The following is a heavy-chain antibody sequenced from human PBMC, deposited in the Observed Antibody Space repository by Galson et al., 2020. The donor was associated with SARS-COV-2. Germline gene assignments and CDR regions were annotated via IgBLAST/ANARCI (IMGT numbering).Heavy chain of an antibody. CDR3: ATTTPITGTTRNWFYP. V-gene: IGHV1-24*01. CDR1: GYTLTKLS. CDR2: FDPDDGET. D-gene: IGHD1-7*01. J-gene: IGHJ5*02. Sequence: ASVKVSCKVSGYTLTKLSMHWVRQATGKGLEWMGGFDPDDGETIYAQKFQGRVTMTEDTSTDTAYMELSSLRSEDTSVYYCATTTPITGTTRNWFYPWGQGTLVSVSS.